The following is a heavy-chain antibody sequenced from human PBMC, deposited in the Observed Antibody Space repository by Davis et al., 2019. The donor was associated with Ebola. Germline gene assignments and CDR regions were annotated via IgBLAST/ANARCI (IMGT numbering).Heavy chain of an antibody. J-gene: IGHJ4*02. D-gene: IGHD1-26*01. CDR1: GFTFSSYS. CDR2: ISSSSSTI. Sequence: PGGSLRLSCAASGFTFSSYSMNWVRQAPGKGLEWVSYISSSSSTIYYAASVKGRFTISRDNAKNSLYLQMNSLRAEDTAVYYCAVGATTAYWGQGTLVTVSS. CDR3: AVGATTAY. V-gene: IGHV3-48*01.